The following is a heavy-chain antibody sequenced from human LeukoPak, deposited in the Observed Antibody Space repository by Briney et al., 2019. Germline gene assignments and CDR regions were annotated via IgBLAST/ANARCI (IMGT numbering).Heavy chain of an antibody. D-gene: IGHD1-26*01. Sequence: GGSLRLSCAASGFTFSSYWMSWVRQAPGKGLEWVANIKQDGSEKYYVDSVKGRFTISRDNAKNSLYLQMNSLRAEDTAVYYCARRGYSGNYLPNFDYWGQGTLVTVSS. J-gene: IGHJ4*02. CDR1: GFTFSSYW. CDR2: IKQDGSEK. V-gene: IGHV3-7*01. CDR3: ARRGYSGNYLPNFDY.